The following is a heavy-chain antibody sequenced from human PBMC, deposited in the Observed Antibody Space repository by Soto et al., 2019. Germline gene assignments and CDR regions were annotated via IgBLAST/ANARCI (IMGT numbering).Heavy chain of an antibody. CDR3: ARADPDASVGY. J-gene: IGHJ4*02. CDR2: ISYSGST. CDR1: GGSLSSYY. Sequence: SETLSLTCTVSGGSLSSYYWTWLRQSPGRGLEWIGYISYSGSTYYNPSLKSRVTISADTSKNQFSLRMNSMIAADTAVYYCARADPDASVGYWGQGTLVTVSS. V-gene: IGHV4-59*01. D-gene: IGHD2-15*01.